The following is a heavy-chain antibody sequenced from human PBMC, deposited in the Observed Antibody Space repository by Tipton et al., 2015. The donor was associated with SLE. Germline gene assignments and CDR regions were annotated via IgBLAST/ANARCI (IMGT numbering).Heavy chain of an antibody. D-gene: IGHD1-26*01. J-gene: IGHJ6*03. CDR3: ARDSGSYLNYYYYYMDV. CDR1: GGSISSGDYY. V-gene: IGHV4-30-4*01. Sequence: TLSLTCTVSGGSISSGDYYWSWIRQPPGKGLEWIGYIYYSGSTYYNPSLKSRVTISVDTSKNQISLKLSSVTAADTAVYYCARDSGSYLNYYYYYMDVWGKGTTVTVSS. CDR2: IYYSGST.